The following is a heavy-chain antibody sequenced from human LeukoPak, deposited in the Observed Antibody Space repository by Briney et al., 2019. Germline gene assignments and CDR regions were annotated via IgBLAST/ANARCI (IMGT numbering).Heavy chain of an antibody. CDR2: IYFSGST. CDR1: GGSVSTYN. D-gene: IGHD3-3*01. J-gene: IGHJ4*02. CDR3: ASRSSIWSGYQDTLYYFDS. V-gene: IGHV4-4*07. Sequence: SETLSLTCTVSGGSVSTYNWAWIRQPAGKGLEWSGCIYFSGSTNYNPSLESRVVVSVDTSKNQVSLKLSSVTAADTAIYYCASRSSIWSGYQDTLYYFDSWGQGTLVTVSS.